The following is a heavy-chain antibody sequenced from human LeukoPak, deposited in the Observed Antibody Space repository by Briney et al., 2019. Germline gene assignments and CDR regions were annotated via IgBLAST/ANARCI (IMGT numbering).Heavy chain of an antibody. D-gene: IGHD3-10*01. Sequence: PGGSLRLSCAASGFTFSSYEMNWVRQAPGKGLEWVSYISSSGITIYYADSVKGRFTISRDNAKNSLYLQMNSLRAEDTAAYYCARAGGAFDHWGQGTLVTVSS. J-gene: IGHJ4*02. V-gene: IGHV3-48*03. CDR2: ISSSGITI. CDR3: ARAGGAFDH. CDR1: GFTFSSYE.